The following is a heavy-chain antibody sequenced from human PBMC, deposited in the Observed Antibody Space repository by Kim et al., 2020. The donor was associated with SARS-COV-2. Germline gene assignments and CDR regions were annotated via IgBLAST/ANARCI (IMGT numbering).Heavy chain of an antibody. J-gene: IGHJ6*02. D-gene: IGHD3-16*01. CDR3: ARKGALGYYGMDV. V-gene: IGHV1-3*01. Sequence: YSQKFQGRVTITRDTSASTAYMELSSLRSEDTAVYYCARKGALGYYGMDVWGQGTTVTVSS.